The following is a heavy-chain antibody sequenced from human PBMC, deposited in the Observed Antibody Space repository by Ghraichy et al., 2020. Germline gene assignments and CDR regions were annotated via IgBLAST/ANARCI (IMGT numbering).Heavy chain of an antibody. CDR2: FFYTGST. J-gene: IGHJ4*01. V-gene: IGHV4-39*01. CDR3: ARPDGYFYY. D-gene: IGHD5-24*01. CDR1: GHSISSSTYY. Sequence: SQTLSLTCTVSGHSISSSTYYWGWVRQPPGKGLEWIGSFFYTGSTYYNPSLRSRVTMSVDTSKNQFSLELSSVTAADTAVYFCARPDGYFYYWGHGTLVTVSS.